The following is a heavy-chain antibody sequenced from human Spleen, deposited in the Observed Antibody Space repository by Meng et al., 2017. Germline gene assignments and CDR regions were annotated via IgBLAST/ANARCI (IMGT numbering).Heavy chain of an antibody. CDR2: VSPDASLK. CDR1: GFTFSGYT. D-gene: IGHD3-10*01. V-gene: IGHV3-30*04. Sequence: GESLKISCAASGFTFSGYTMHWVRQAPGKGLEWVALVSPDASLKYYADSVKGRFTISRDNAKNSLYLQMNSLRAEDTAVYYCARGSDYYGSGSYYDFDYWGQGTLVTVSS. J-gene: IGHJ4*02. CDR3: ARGSDYYGSGSYYDFDY.